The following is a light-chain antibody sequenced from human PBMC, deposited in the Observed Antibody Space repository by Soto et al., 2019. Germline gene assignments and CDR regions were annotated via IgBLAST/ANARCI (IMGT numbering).Light chain of an antibody. J-gene: IGKJ3*01. CDR3: QQYGTSPFP. CDR1: QSVAYTY. V-gene: IGKV3-20*01. Sequence: AFTHYPATLSLSPAERATLSCRASQSVAYTYLAWFQQKPGQAPRLLIYGASNRATGIPDRFSGSGSGTDFTLTISRLEPEDFAVYYCQQYGTSPFPFGPGTKVDIK. CDR2: GAS.